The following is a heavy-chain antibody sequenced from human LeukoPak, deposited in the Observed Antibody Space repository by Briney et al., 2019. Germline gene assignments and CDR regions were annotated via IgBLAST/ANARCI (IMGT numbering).Heavy chain of an antibody. V-gene: IGHV4-59*01. CDR3: GRFGYSYGLDY. D-gene: IGHD5-18*01. CDR2: LYRGNT. CDR1: GASISPFY. J-gene: IGHJ4*02. Sequence: SETLSLTCTVSGASISPFYWTWIRQPPGKGLEWIGNLYRGNTYYNPSLSSRVTMSLDTSKNQFSLNLRSMTAVDTAVYYCGRFGYSYGLDYWGQGTLVTVSS.